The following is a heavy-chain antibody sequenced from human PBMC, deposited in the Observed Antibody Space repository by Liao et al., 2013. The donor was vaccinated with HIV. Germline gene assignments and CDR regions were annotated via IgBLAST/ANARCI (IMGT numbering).Heavy chain of an antibody. Sequence: QVQLQESGPGLVRPSETLSLTCSVSDDSIHTYYWSWIRQPAGKGLEWIGRIYTSGSTNYNPSLKSRVTMSVDTSKNQFSLKLSSVTAADTAVYYCARDHGASSLHAFDIWGQGTMVTVSS. CDR3: ARDHGASSLHAFDI. D-gene: IGHD3-16*01. V-gene: IGHV4-4*07. CDR1: DDSIHTYY. CDR2: IYTSGST. J-gene: IGHJ3*02.